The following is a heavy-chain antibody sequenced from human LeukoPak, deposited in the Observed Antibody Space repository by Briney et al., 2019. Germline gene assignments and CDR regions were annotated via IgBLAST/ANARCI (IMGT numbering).Heavy chain of an antibody. V-gene: IGHV1-3*03. CDR2: INAGNGNT. J-gene: IGHJ4*02. Sequence: GASVKVSCKASGYTFTSYAMHWVRQAPGQRLEWMGWINAGNGNTKYSQEFQGRVTITRDTSASTAYMELSSLRSEDTAVYYCAREQVRHIAVAGDPFDYWGQGTLVTVSS. CDR1: GYTFTSYA. D-gene: IGHD6-19*01. CDR3: AREQVRHIAVAGDPFDY.